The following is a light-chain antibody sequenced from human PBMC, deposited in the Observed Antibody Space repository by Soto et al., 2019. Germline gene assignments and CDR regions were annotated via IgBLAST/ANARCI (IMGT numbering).Light chain of an antibody. CDR1: QSVRSNY. J-gene: IGKJ2*01. V-gene: IGKV3-20*01. Sequence: ETVLTQSPGTVSLSPGERATLSCTTSQSVRSNYLAWYQKKPGQAPRLLIYGVFSRATGIPDMFSGSGSGTDFTLTISGLEPEDSAGYYCQHYDGSPRTFGQGTKLEI. CDR3: QHYDGSPRT. CDR2: GVF.